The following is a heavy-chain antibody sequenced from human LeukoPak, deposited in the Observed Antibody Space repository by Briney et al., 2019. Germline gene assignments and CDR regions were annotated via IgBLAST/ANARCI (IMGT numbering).Heavy chain of an antibody. CDR1: GFTFSSHW. CDR2: IYYSGST. CDR3: ARLYYYDSSALPRVYFDY. J-gene: IGHJ4*02. V-gene: IGHV4-4*02. D-gene: IGHD3-22*01. Sequence: PGGSLRLSCAASGFTFSSHWMTWVRQAPGRGLEWIGSIYYSGSTYYNPSLKSRVTISVDTSKNQFSLKLSSVTAADTAVYYCARLYYYDSSALPRVYFDYWGQGTLVTVSS.